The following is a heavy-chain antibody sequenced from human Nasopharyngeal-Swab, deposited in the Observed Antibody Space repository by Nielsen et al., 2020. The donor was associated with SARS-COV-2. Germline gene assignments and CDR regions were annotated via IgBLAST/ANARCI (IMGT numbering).Heavy chain of an antibody. CDR3: AKGGWAWNYVNAFDI. J-gene: IGHJ3*02. CDR1: GFTFSSYA. D-gene: IGHD1-7*01. Sequence: GASLKISCAASGFTFSSYAMSWVRQAPGKGLEWVSATSGSGGSTYYADSVKGWFTISRDNSKNTLYLQMNSLRAEDTAVYYCAKGGWAWNYVNAFDIWGQGTMVTVSS. V-gene: IGHV3-23*01. CDR2: TSGSGGST.